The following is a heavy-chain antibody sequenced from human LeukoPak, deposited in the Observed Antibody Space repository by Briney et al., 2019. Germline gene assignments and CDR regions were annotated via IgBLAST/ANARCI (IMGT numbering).Heavy chain of an antibody. V-gene: IGHV3-21*01. CDR3: AGAIAVADYFDY. CDR1: GFTFSSYS. J-gene: IGHJ4*02. Sequence: GGSLRLSCAASGFTFSSYSMNWVRQAPGKGLEWVSSISSSSSYIYYADSVKGRFTISRDNAKNSLYLQMNSLRAEDTAVYYWAGAIAVADYFDYGGQGTLVTVSS. CDR2: ISSSSSYI. D-gene: IGHD6-19*01.